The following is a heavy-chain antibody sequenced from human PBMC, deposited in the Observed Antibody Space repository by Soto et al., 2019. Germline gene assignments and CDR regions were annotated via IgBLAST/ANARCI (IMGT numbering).Heavy chain of an antibody. J-gene: IGHJ4*02. CDR1: GGSISSSSYY. V-gene: IGHV4-39*01. CDR2: IYYSGST. Sequence: PSETLSLTCTVSGGSISSSSYYWGWIRQPPGKGLEWIGSIYYSGSTYYNPSLKSRVTISVDTSKNQFSLKLSSVTAADTAVYYCARGGGHGEYDFDYWGQGTLVTVSS. CDR3: ARGGGHGEYDFDY. D-gene: IGHD4-17*01.